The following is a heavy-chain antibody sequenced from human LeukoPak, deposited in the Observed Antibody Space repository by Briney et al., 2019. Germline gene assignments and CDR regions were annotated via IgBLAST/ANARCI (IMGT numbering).Heavy chain of an antibody. Sequence: SVKVSCKASGGTFSNYAISWVRQAPGQGLEWMGGIITNYGTTNYAQKYQGRVTITADESTTTVYMELSSLRSEDTAVYYCARPRTSYDFWRGYPPFDYWGQGTLVTVSS. CDR1: GGTFSNYA. V-gene: IGHV1-69*13. D-gene: IGHD3-3*01. CDR2: IITNYGTT. CDR3: ARPRTSYDFWRGYPPFDY. J-gene: IGHJ4*02.